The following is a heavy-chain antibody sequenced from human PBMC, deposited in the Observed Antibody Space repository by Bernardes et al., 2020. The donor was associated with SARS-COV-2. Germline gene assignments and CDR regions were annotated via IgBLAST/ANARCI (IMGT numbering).Heavy chain of an antibody. D-gene: IGHD3-3*01. J-gene: IGHJ6*02. Sequence: GGSLRLSRAASGFTFSSYSMNWVRQAPGKGLEWVSSISSSSSYIYYADSVKGRFTISRDNAKNSLYLQMNSLRAEDTAVYYCARDTDFWSGYYFYYYGMDVWGQGTTVAVSS. V-gene: IGHV3-21*01. CDR3: ARDTDFWSGYYFYYYGMDV. CDR2: ISSSSSYI. CDR1: GFTFSSYS.